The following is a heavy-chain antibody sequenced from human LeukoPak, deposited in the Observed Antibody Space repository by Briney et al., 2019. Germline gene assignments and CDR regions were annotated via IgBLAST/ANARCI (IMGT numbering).Heavy chain of an antibody. D-gene: IGHD1-26*01. CDR3: AKEGRATTVDY. Sequence: GGSLRLSCAASGFTFTNYAMSWVRQAPGKGLEWVAVISSDGSHTYYADSVKGRFTISRDNSKKMLYLQMNSLRAEDTAVFYCAKEGRATTVDYWGQGTLVTVSS. CDR1: GFTFTNYA. V-gene: IGHV3-30*18. CDR2: ISSDGSHT. J-gene: IGHJ4*02.